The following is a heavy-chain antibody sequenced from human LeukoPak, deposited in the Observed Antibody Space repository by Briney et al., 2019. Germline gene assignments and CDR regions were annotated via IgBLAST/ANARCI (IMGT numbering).Heavy chain of an antibody. Sequence: SXTLSLTCTVSGGSMSDSYWTWIRQSPGKGLEWIGYVSYTGSTSYNPSLKSRIIISLDTSKDQFSLKVISVTAADTAVYYCAREGASWSAFDDWGQGALVTVSS. V-gene: IGHV4-59*01. CDR2: VSYTGST. J-gene: IGHJ4*02. D-gene: IGHD6-13*01. CDR1: GGSMSDSY. CDR3: AREGASWSAFDD.